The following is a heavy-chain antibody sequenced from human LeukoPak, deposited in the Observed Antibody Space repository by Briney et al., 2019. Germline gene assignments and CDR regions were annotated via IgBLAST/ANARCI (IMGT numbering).Heavy chain of an antibody. CDR2: INTNTGDP. J-gene: IGHJ6*03. V-gene: IGHV7-4-1*02. D-gene: IGHD3-3*01. Sequence: GASVKVSCKASGYIFTSNDINWVRQATGQGLEWMGWINTNTGDPTYAQGLTGRFVFSLDTSVSTAYLQISSLKASDTAMYYCARGPLYYDFWSGLKAKIRGYYMDVWGKGTTVTVSS. CDR1: GYIFTSND. CDR3: ARGPLYYDFWSGLKAKIRGYYMDV.